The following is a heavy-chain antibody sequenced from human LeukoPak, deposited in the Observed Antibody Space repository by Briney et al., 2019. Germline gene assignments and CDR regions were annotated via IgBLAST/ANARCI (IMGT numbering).Heavy chain of an antibody. CDR2: ISGSGGST. J-gene: IGHJ4*02. V-gene: IGHV3-23*01. Sequence: GGSLRLSCAASGFTFSSYGMSWVRQAPGKGLEWVSAISGSGGSTYYADSVKGRFTISRDNSKNTLYLQMNSLRAEDTAVYYCAKDGAHYYDSSGPDYFDYWGQGTLVTVSS. D-gene: IGHD3-22*01. CDR1: GFTFSSYG. CDR3: AKDGAHYYDSSGPDYFDY.